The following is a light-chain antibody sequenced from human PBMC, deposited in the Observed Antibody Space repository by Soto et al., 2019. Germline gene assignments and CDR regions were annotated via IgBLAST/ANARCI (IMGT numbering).Light chain of an antibody. V-gene: IGLV2-14*01. CDR3: SSYTSSSTRV. CDR1: SSDVGGYNY. Sequence: QSALTQPASVSGSPGQSITISCTGTSSDVGGYNYVSWYQQHPGKAPKLMIYEVSNRPSGVSNRFSGSKSGNTASLTISGIQAEDEADYYYSSYTSSSTRVFGGGTQLTVL. CDR2: EVS. J-gene: IGLJ3*02.